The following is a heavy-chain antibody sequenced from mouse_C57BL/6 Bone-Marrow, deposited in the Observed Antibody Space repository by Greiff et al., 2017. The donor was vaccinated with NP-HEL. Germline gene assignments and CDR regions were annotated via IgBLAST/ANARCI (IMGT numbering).Heavy chain of an antibody. Sequence: QVQLQQPGTELVTPGASVKLSCKASGYTFTRYWMHWMKLRPGQGLEWIGNIDPSNGGTNYNEKFRSKAILTVDKSSNTAYMQLSSLTSEDSAVHYCARDSGYAFDYWGQGTTLTVSS. CDR3: ARDSGYAFDY. J-gene: IGHJ2*01. V-gene: IGHV1-53*01. D-gene: IGHD3-2*02. CDR2: IDPSNGGT. CDR1: GYTFTRYW.